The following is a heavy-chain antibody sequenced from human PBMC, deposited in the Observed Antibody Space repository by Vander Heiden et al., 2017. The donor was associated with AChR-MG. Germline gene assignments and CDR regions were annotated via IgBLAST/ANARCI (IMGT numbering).Heavy chain of an antibody. CDR3: ARTSPTPRPYFWSGYSSDY. V-gene: IGHV1-2*02. J-gene: IGHJ4*02. CDR1: GYTFPGSY. CDR2: INPNSGGT. D-gene: IGHD3-3*01. Sequence: QVQLVQSGAEVKKPGASVKVSCKASGYTFPGSYLHWVRQAPGQGLEWMGWINPNSGGTNYAQKFQGRVTMTRDTSISTAYMELSRLRSDDTAVYYCARTSPTPRPYFWSGYSSDYWGQGTLVTVSS.